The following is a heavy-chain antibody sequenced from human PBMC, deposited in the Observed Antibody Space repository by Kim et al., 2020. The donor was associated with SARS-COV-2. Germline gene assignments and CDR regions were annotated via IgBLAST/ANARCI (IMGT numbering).Heavy chain of an antibody. CDR1: GFTFSSYS. CDR2: ISSSSSTI. V-gene: IGHV3-48*02. J-gene: IGHJ4*02. D-gene: IGHD4-17*01. CDR3: ARVFRLYGDYVGSNY. Sequence: GGSLRLSCAASGFTFSSYSMNWVRQAPGKGLEWVSYISSSSSTIYYADSVKGRFTISRDNAKNSLYLQMNSLRDEDTAVYYCARVFRLYGDYVGSNYWGQRDLDTVS.